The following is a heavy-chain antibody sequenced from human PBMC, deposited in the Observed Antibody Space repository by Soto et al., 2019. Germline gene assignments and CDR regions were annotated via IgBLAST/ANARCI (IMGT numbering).Heavy chain of an antibody. CDR2: INHSGST. D-gene: IGHD6-6*01. CDR3: ARDLSSSRDAFDI. CDR1: GGSFSGYY. V-gene: IGHV4-34*01. J-gene: IGHJ3*02. Sequence: PSETLSLTCAVYGGSFSGYYWSWIRQPPGKGLEWIGEINHSGSTNYNPSLKSRVTISVDTSKNQFSLKLSSVTAADTAVYYCARDLSSSRDAFDIWGQGTMVTVSS.